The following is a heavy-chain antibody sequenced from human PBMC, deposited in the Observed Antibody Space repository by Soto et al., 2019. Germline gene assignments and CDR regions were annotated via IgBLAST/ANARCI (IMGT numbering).Heavy chain of an antibody. CDR3: ARDLPYYYDSSGYYPRGFDY. CDR2: IYYSGST. CDR1: GCSISSYY. V-gene: IGHV4-59*01. J-gene: IGHJ4*02. Sequence: PSETLSLTCPVSGCSISSYYWSWIRQPPGKGLEWIGYIYYSGSTNYNPSLKSRVTISVDTSKNQFSLKLSSVTAADTAVYYCARDLPYYYDSSGYYPRGFDYWGQGTLVTVSS. D-gene: IGHD3-22*01.